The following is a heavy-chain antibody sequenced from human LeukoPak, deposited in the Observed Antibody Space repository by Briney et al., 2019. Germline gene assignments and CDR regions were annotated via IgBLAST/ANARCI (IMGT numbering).Heavy chain of an antibody. V-gene: IGHV1-69*06. J-gene: IGHJ4*02. CDR2: TSPIFGTT. D-gene: IGHD3-22*01. CDR3: ARVGPNYYDSGGYVYYFDS. CDR1: GGTFSSYP. Sequence: GASVKVSCKASGGTFSSYPISWARQAPGQGLEWMGGTSPIFGTTNYAQRFQGRVTITADKSTSTAYMEMRSLRSEDTAVYYCARVGPNYYDSGGYVYYFDSWGQGTLVTVSS.